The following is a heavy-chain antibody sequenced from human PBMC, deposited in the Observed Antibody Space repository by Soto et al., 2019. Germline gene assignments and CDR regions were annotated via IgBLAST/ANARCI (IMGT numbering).Heavy chain of an antibody. CDR1: GFTFSSYA. CDR3: ARDQGIWWLPHSWFDP. D-gene: IGHD5-12*01. J-gene: IGHJ5*02. CDR2: ISYDGSNK. V-gene: IGHV3-30-3*01. Sequence: GGSLRLSCAASGFTFSSYAMHWVRQAPGKGLEWVAVISYDGSNKYYADSVKGRFTISRDNSKNTLYLQMNSLRAEDTAVYYCARDQGIWWLPHSWFDPWGQGTLVTVSS.